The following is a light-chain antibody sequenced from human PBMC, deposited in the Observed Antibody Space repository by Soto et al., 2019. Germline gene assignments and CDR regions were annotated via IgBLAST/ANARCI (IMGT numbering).Light chain of an antibody. V-gene: IGKV1-9*01. J-gene: IGKJ4*01. CDR3: LQHNTYPLT. CDR1: QGISNY. Sequence: DWLSGACRASQGISNYLAWYQQKPGKAPNLLIHTASTLQSGVPSRFSGSGSGTEFTLTISSLQPEDFATYYCLQHNTYPLTFGGGTKVDIK. CDR2: TAS.